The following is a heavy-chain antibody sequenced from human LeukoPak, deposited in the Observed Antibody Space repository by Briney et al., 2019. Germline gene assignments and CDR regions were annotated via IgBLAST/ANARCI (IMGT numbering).Heavy chain of an antibody. D-gene: IGHD3-10*01. V-gene: IGHV3-30*03. CDR3: ASLPYGSGSYSFVD. CDR2: ISYDGSNK. Sequence: GGSLTLSCAASGFSFNNYGMHWVRRAPGKGLEWVALISYDGSNKYYADSVKGRFTISRDNSKNTLYLQMNSLRAEDTAVYYCASLPYGSGSYSFVDWGQGTLVTVSS. CDR1: GFSFNNYG. J-gene: IGHJ4*02.